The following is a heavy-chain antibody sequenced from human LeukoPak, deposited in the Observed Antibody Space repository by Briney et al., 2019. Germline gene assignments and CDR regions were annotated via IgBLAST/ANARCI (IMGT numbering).Heavy chain of an antibody. CDR2: ISGSGGST. D-gene: IGHD6-13*01. V-gene: IGHV3-23*01. Sequence: SGGSLRLSCAASGFTFSSYAMSWVRQAPGQGLEWVSVISGSGGSTYYADSVKGRFTISRDNSKNTLYLQMNSMRAEDTAVYYCAKGVSAAADDAFDIWGQGTMVTVSS. CDR3: AKGVSAAADDAFDI. J-gene: IGHJ3*02. CDR1: GFTFSSYA.